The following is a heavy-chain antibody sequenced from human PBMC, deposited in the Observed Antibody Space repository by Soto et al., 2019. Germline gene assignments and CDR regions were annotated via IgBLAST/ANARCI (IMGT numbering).Heavy chain of an antibody. V-gene: IGHV3-23*01. J-gene: IGHJ4*02. D-gene: IGHD2-2*01. CDR2: ISGSGGST. CDR1: GFTFSSYA. CDR3: AKDLPKTTVNCSSTSCYSLFDY. Sequence: GGSLRLSCAASGFTFSSYAMSWVRQAPGKGLEWVSAISGSGGSTYYADSVKGRFTISRDNSKNTLYLQMNSLRAEDTAVYYCAKDLPKTTVNCSSTSCYSLFDYWGQGTLVTVSS.